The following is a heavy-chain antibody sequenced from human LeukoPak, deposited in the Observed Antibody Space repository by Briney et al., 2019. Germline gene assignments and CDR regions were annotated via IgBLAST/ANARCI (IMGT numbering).Heavy chain of an antibody. Sequence: PSQTLSLTCTVSGGSISSGGYYWSWIRQHPGKGLEWIGYIYYSGSTYYNPSLKSRVTISVDTSKSQFSLKLSSVTAADTAVYYCARGGYKPPKAFDIWGQGTMVTVSS. J-gene: IGHJ3*02. D-gene: IGHD5-24*01. V-gene: IGHV4-31*03. CDR1: GGSISSGGYY. CDR3: ARGGYKPPKAFDI. CDR2: IYYSGST.